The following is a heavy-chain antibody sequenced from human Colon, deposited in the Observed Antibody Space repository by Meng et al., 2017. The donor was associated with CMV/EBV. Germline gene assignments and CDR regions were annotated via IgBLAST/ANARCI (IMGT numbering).Heavy chain of an antibody. D-gene: IGHD6-13*01. CDR3: ARGWPPDY. CDR1: GFTFSSYS. V-gene: IGHV3-21*06. J-gene: IGHJ4*02. CDR2: ITHTSDT. Sequence: GESLKISCSTSGFTFSSYSLNRVRQAPGKGLEWVSSITHTSDTYYADSLKGRFTLSRDNAQNSVYLQMDSLTAEDTAIYYCARGWPPDYWGQGTLVTVSS.